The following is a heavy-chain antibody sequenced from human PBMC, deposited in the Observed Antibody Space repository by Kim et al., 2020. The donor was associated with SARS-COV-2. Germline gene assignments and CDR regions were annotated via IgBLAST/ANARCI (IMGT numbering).Heavy chain of an antibody. V-gene: IGHV6-1*01. J-gene: IGHJ4*02. D-gene: IGHD6-13*01. CDR3: ARDYSSSSIFDY. Sequence: VSVKSRIPINPDPSKNQFSLQLNSVTPEDTAVYYCARDYSSSSIFDYWGQGTLVTVSS.